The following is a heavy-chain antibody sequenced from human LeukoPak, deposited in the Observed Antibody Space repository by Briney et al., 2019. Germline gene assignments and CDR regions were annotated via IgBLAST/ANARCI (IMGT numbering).Heavy chain of an antibody. CDR3: ARDFHWDRRYQLLGPFDY. CDR1: GFTFSGFG. D-gene: IGHD2-2*01. Sequence: GGSLRLSCAASGFTFSGFGMSWVRQAPGKGLEWVSGISGGPVSTSYADSVMGRFTISRDNSKNMLYLQMNSLRAEDTAVYYCARDFHWDRRYQLLGPFDYWGQGTLVTVSS. J-gene: IGHJ4*02. V-gene: IGHV3-23*01. CDR2: ISGGPVST.